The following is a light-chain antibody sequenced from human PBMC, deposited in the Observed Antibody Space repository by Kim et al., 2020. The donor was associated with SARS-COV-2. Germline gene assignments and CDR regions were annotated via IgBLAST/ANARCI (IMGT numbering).Light chain of an antibody. CDR2: GAS. CDR1: QTVSTY. V-gene: IGKV1-39*01. J-gene: IGKJ2*01. Sequence: DIQMTQSPSSLSASVGDRVTIACRASQTVSTYLNWYQYKAGKAPHLVIYGASSLQSWVPARFSGSGSGTDFTLNIGSLQPEDFATYYCQLSYSIPPTFGQGPKLEF. CDR3: QLSYSIPPT.